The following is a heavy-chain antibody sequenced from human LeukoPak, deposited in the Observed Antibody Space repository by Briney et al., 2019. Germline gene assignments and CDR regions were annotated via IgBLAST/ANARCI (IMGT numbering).Heavy chain of an antibody. CDR1: GTSFSGYY. J-gene: IGHJ4*02. Sequence: SETLSLTCAVYGTSFSGYYWSWIRQPPGKGLEWIGELNPTGYTNYNSSLKSRVMISIDTSKNQFSLRLTSVTAADTAMYYCARISFGGFIGAQDYWGQGPLVAVSS. V-gene: IGHV4-34*01. CDR3: ARISFGGFIGAQDY. CDR2: LNPTGYT. D-gene: IGHD3-16*02.